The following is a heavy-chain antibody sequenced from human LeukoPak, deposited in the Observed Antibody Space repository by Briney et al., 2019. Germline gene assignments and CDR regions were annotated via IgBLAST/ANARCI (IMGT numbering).Heavy chain of an antibody. CDR1: GFMFSDYY. J-gene: IGHJ3*02. V-gene: IGHV3-11*04. CDR2: ISNDSVDK. CDR3: ARRDWVSGAVRAFDI. Sequence: GGSLRLSCVGSGFMFSDYYMSWIRQAPGKGLEWVSYISNDSVDKYYVDSVRGRFAISRDNAKKSMYLQMSGLRVEDTAVYYCARRDWVSGAVRAFDIWGQGTMVTVSS. D-gene: IGHD3-3*01.